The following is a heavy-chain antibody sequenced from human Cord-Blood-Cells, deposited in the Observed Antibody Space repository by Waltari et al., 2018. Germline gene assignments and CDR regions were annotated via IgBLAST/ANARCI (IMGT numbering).Heavy chain of an antibody. D-gene: IGHD3-16*01. CDR2: TYYRSKGEN. CDR1: GDSVASNSAA. V-gene: IGHV6-1*01. Sequence: QVQLQQSGPGLVKPSPTLSLTCAISGDSVASNSAAWNWTRQSQSRGLAWLGRTYYRSKGENDYALSVKSRITINPDTSKNEFSLQLNSVTPEDTAVYYCARSAIGGKGPGRYFDLWGRGTLVTVSS. CDR3: ARSAIGGKGPGRYFDL. J-gene: IGHJ2*01.